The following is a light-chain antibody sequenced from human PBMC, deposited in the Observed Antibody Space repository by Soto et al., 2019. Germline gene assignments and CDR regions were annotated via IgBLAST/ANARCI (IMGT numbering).Light chain of an antibody. J-gene: IGKJ1*01. V-gene: IGKV1-5*01. Sequence: DIQMTQSPSRLSASVGDRVTITCRASQSIGYWLAWYQQKPGKAPNLLIYAASTLETGVPSRFSGSGYGTEFTLTITSLQPDDFATYYCQHYDSYSTWTFGQGTKVDI. CDR2: AAS. CDR3: QHYDSYSTWT. CDR1: QSIGYW.